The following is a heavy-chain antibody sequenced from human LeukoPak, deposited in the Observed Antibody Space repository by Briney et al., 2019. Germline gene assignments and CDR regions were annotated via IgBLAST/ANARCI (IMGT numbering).Heavy chain of an antibody. Sequence: GGSLRLSCAASGFTVSSNYMSWVRQAPGKGLEWVSVIYSGGSTYYADSVKGRFTISRDNSKNTLYLQMNSLRAEDTAVYYCARDLRHYYDSSGYFDYWGQGTLVTVSS. D-gene: IGHD3-22*01. CDR2: IYSGGST. CDR3: ARDLRHYYDSSGYFDY. V-gene: IGHV3-53*01. J-gene: IGHJ4*02. CDR1: GFTVSSNY.